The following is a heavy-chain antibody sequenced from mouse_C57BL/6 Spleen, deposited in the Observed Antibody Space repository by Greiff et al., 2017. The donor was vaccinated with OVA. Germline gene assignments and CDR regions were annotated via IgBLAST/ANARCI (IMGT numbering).Heavy chain of an antibody. D-gene: IGHD4-1*01. CDR3: TRTGTSLVDY. J-gene: IGHJ2*01. Sequence: QVQLQQSGAELVRPGASVTLSCTASGYTFTDYEMHWVKQTPVHGLEWIGAIDPETGGTAYNQKFKGKAILTADKSSSTAYIELRSLTSEDSAVYYCTRTGTSLVDYWGQGTTLTVSS. CDR2: IDPETGGT. V-gene: IGHV1-15*01. CDR1: GYTFTDYE.